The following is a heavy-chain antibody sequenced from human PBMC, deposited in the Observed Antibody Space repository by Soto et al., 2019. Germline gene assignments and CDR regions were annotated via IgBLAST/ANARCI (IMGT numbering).Heavy chain of an antibody. Sequence: EVQLVESGGGLVQPGGSLRLSCAASGFTFSSYSMNWVRQAPGKGLEWVSYISSSSSTIYYADSVKGRFTISRDNAKNSLYLQMNGLRAEDTAVYYWARDRGGARIWGQGTMVTVSS. J-gene: IGHJ3*02. CDR1: GFTFSSYS. V-gene: IGHV3-48*01. CDR2: ISSSSSTI. CDR3: ARDRGGARI. D-gene: IGHD3-10*01.